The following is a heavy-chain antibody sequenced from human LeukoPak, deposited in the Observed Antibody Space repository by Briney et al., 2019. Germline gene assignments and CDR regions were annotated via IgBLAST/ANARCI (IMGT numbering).Heavy chain of an antibody. D-gene: IGHD4-17*01. V-gene: IGHV3-23*01. J-gene: IGHJ4*02. CDR1: GFTFSSHP. CDR3: AKAAGDYVFDY. CDR2: IRGSGGST. Sequence: PGGSLTLSCAASGFTFSSHPMSWVRQAPGQELELVSSIRGSGGSTYYANCVKVRFTIYRDNSKNTLYLQMKSVRAEDTAVYYCAKAAGDYVFDYWGQGTLVTVSS.